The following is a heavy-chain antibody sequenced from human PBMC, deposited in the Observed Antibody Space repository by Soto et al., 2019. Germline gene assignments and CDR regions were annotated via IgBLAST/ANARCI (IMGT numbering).Heavy chain of an antibody. CDR1: GGTFSSYA. V-gene: IGHV1-69*13. D-gene: IGHD6-13*01. CDR2: IIPIFGTA. Sequence: AASVKVSCKASGGTFSSYAISWVRQAPGQGLEWMGGIIPIFGTANYAQKFQGRVTITADESTSTAYMELSSLRSEDTAVYYCARDSSSWYYFDYWGQGTLVTVSS. CDR3: ARDSSSWYYFDY. J-gene: IGHJ4*02.